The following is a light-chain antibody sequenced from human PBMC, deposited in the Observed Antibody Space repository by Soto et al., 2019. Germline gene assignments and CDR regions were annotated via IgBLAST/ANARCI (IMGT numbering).Light chain of an antibody. CDR1: QSVRSN. J-gene: IGKJ5*01. CDR3: QQYNSWPPIT. Sequence: EIVMTQSPATLSVSPGERATLSCRASQSVRSNLAWYQQKPGQAPRLLIYGASTRATGIPARISGRGSGTEFTLTISSLQSEDFAVYFCQQYNSWPPITFGQGTRLEIK. V-gene: IGKV3-15*01. CDR2: GAS.